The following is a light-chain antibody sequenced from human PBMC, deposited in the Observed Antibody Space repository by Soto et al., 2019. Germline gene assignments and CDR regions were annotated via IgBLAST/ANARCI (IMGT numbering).Light chain of an antibody. V-gene: IGKV1-39*01. CDR1: QIISTY. Sequence: DIQMTQSPSSLAASVGDRVTISCRASQIISTYLNWYQQKPGQVPTLLIYGASSLQSGVPSRFSASGSGTDFTLSISSLQREDFATYYCQQSYSTPHTFGQGTKLETK. J-gene: IGKJ2*01. CDR3: QQSYSTPHT. CDR2: GAS.